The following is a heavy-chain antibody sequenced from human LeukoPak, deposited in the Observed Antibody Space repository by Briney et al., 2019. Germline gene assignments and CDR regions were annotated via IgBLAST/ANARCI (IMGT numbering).Heavy chain of an antibody. CDR1: GFTFSNYA. V-gene: IGHV3-30-3*01. Sequence: PGSSLRLSCAASGFTFSNYAVHWVRQAPGKGLEWVALISDDGSNKYYTNSVKGRFTISRDNSKNTLYLQMNGLRAEDTAVYYCATRTSGAFDFWGQGTMVSVS. CDR2: ISDDGSNK. J-gene: IGHJ3*01. CDR3: ATRTSGAFDF.